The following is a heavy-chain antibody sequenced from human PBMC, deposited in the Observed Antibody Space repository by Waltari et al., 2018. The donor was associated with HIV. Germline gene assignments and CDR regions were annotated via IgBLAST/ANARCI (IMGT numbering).Heavy chain of an antibody. J-gene: IGHJ4*02. Sequence: QVQLVESGGGVVQPGRSLRLSCAASGFTFSSYAMHWVRQAPGKGLDWVTVIAYDGSEKYYTDSVKGRFTISIDNSKNTLYLQMNSLRPEDTAVYYCARGRGGPDYWGQGTLVTVSS. CDR1: GFTFSSYA. D-gene: IGHD3-10*01. V-gene: IGHV3-30*04. CDR2: IAYDGSEK. CDR3: ARGRGGPDY.